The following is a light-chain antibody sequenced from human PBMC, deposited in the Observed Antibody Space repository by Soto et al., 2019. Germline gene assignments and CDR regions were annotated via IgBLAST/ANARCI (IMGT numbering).Light chain of an antibody. CDR3: QAYDYSLTAFV. V-gene: IGLV1-47*02. CDR1: SSNIGSNY. J-gene: IGLJ3*02. CDR2: SNN. Sequence: QSVLTQPPSASGTPGQRVTISCSGSSSNIGSNYVYWYQQLPGTAPKLLIFSNNQRPSGVPDRFSGSKSGTSASLAITGLQAEDEADYYCQAYDYSLTAFVFGGGTQLTVL.